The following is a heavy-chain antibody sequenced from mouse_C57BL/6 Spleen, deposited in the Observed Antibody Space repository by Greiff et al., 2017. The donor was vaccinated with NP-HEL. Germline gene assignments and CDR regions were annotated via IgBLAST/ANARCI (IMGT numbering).Heavy chain of an antibody. CDR1: GYSITSGYY. CDR2: ISYDGSN. CDR3: ARNYGYDFYAMDY. D-gene: IGHD2-2*01. J-gene: IGHJ4*01. Sequence: EVKLLESGPGLVKPSQSLSLTCSVTGYSITSGYYWNWIRQFPGNKLEWMGYISYDGSNNYNPSLKNRISITRDTSKNQFFLKLNSLTTEDTATYYCARNYGYDFYAMDYWGQGTSVTVSS. V-gene: IGHV3-6*01.